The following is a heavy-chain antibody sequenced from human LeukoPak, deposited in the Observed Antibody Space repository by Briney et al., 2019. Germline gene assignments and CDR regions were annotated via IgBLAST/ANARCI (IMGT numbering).Heavy chain of an antibody. V-gene: IGHV4-38-2*01. CDR2: IYHSGSTF. CDR1: GSSISDNYY. CDR3: ARRGGYCSGGSCPGWFDP. D-gene: IGHD2-15*01. Sequence: PSETLSLTCAVSGSSISDNYYWGWIRQPPGKGLEWIGSIYHSGSTFYNNLSLNSRVTISVDTSKNQFSLNLRSVTAADTAVYYCARRGGYCSGGSCPGWFDPWGQGTLVTVSS. J-gene: IGHJ5*02.